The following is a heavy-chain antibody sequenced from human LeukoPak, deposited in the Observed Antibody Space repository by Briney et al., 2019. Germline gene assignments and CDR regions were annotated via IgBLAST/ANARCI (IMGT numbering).Heavy chain of an antibody. CDR2: ISGTSHST. Sequence: GGSLRLSCVASGFTFSNYAMTWVCQAPGKGLEWVSSISGTSHSTYHADSVKGRFAISRDNSKNTLYLQMHSLRAEDTAVYYCAKSVTADPWGQGTLVTVSS. J-gene: IGHJ5*02. V-gene: IGHV3-23*01. CDR1: GFTFSNYA. CDR3: AKSVTADP. D-gene: IGHD4-23*01.